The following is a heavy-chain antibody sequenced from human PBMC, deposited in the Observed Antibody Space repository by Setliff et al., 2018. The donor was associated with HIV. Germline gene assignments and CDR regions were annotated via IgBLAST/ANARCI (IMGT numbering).Heavy chain of an antibody. J-gene: IGHJ4*02. CDR1: GGSFSDYY. V-gene: IGHV4-34*01. CDR2: INHTGST. CDR3: ARGPLRGYRPGGQFDH. Sequence: SSETLSLTCAVYGGSFSDYYWNWIRQPPGKGLEWIGEINHTGSTNYNPSLKSRVTMSVDTSKNQFSLKMNSITAADTAVYYCARGPLRGYRPGGQFDHWGQGTLVTVSS. D-gene: IGHD5-18*01.